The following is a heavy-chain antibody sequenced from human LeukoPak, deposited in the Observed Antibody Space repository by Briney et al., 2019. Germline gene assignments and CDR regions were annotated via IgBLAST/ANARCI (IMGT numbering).Heavy chain of an antibody. D-gene: IGHD3-10*01. CDR1: GGSISSTNW. CDR2: VDHSGYT. Sequence: SETLPLTCAVSGGSISSTNWWTWVRQPPGKGLEWLGEVDHSGYTNYNPSLKSRVTISVDKSKNHFSLKLSSVTAADTAIYYCARDVWVRGVIISDYWGQGTLVTVSS. J-gene: IGHJ4*02. CDR3: ARDVWVRGVIISDY. V-gene: IGHV4-4*02.